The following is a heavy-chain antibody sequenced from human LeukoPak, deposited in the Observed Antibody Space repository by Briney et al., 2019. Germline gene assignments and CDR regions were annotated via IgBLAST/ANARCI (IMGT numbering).Heavy chain of an antibody. V-gene: IGHV3-23*01. CDR3: AKHYYDSSGYFCPFDY. Sequence: GGSLRLSCAAFGFTFSSYAMSWVRQAPGKGLEWVSAISGSGGSTYYADSVKGRFTISRDNSKNTLYLQMNSLRAEDTAVYYCAKHYYDSSGYFCPFDYWGQGTLVTVSS. CDR2: ISGSGGST. J-gene: IGHJ4*02. CDR1: GFTFSSYA. D-gene: IGHD3-22*01.